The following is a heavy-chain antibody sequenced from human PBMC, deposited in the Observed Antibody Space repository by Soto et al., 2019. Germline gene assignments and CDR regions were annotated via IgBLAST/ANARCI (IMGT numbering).Heavy chain of an antibody. CDR3: AKDRRTGGNSAFYFDF. D-gene: IGHD3-16*01. Sequence: GGSLRLSCAASGFKFSNYAMSWVRQAPGKGLEWVSLISATGGGTYYADSVKGRFTISRDNSHNTLYLQVRSLTAEDTAVYYCAKDRRTGGNSAFYFDFWGQGAQVTVYS. CDR2: ISATGGGT. V-gene: IGHV3-23*01. CDR1: GFKFSNYA. J-gene: IGHJ4*02.